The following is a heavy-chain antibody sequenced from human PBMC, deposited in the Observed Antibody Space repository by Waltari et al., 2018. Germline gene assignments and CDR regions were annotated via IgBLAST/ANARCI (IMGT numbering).Heavy chain of an antibody. Sequence: VQLQQWGAGLLKPSETLSLTCAVYGGSFSGYYCSWIRRPPGKGLEWIGEINHSGSTNYNPSLKSRVTISVDTSKNQFSLKLSSVTAADTAVYYCARDRTTSFYAFDIWGQGTMVTVSS. V-gene: IGHV4-34*01. CDR1: GGSFSGYY. J-gene: IGHJ3*02. CDR2: INHSGST. D-gene: IGHD4-17*01. CDR3: ARDRTTSFYAFDI.